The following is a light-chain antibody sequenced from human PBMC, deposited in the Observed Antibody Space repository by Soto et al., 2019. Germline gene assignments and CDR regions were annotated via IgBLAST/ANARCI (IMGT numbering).Light chain of an antibody. CDR2: AAS. J-gene: IGKJ2*01. Sequence: DMEMTQSPSSLSASVGDRVTITCRPSQTISNLINWYQQKPGKAPNLLIYAASSLQPGVPSRFSGSGPGTDFTLTISSLQPEDFATYYCQQSYSTRYTFGQGTKLEIK. CDR1: QTISNL. V-gene: IGKV1-39*01. CDR3: QQSYSTRYT.